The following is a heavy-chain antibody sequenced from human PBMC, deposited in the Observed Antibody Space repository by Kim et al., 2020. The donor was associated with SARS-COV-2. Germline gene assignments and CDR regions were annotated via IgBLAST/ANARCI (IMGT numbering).Heavy chain of an antibody. CDR3: TRDYLVGQQLGTTYYYYGMDV. Sequence: GGSLRLSCTASGFTFGDYAMSWFRQAPGKGLEWVGFIRSKAYGGTTEYAAYVKGRFTISRDDSKSIAYLQMNSLKTEDTAVYYCTRDYLVGQQLGTTYYYYGMDVWGQGTTVTVSS. CDR1: GFTFGDYA. J-gene: IGHJ6*02. D-gene: IGHD6-13*01. V-gene: IGHV3-49*03. CDR2: IRSKAYGGTT.